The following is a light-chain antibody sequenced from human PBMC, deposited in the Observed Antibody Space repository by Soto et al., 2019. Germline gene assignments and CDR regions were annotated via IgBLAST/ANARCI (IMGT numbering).Light chain of an antibody. Sequence: EIVWTQSPGTLSLSPGERATLSCSSSQSVSSSYLACNQQKTGPAPRLLIYGASNRTTGIPDSFRCSGAGTDFTLTIISLEPEDFAVYYCQQYGSSPWTFGQGTKVDIK. J-gene: IGKJ1*01. CDR1: QSVSSSY. CDR3: QQYGSSPWT. CDR2: GAS. V-gene: IGKV3-20*01.